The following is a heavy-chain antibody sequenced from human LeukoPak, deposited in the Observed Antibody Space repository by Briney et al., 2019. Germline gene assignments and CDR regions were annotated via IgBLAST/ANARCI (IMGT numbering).Heavy chain of an antibody. J-gene: IGHJ4*02. D-gene: IGHD4-17*01. CDR3: TTDYFEGSNHFATVTTYSDY. CDR1: GFTFSNAW. V-gene: IGHV3-15*01. Sequence: GGSLRLSCAASGFTFSNAWMSWVRQAPGKGLEWVGRIKSKTDGGTTDYAAPVKGRFTISRDDSKNTLYLQMNSLKTEDTAVYYCTTDYFEGSNHFATVTTYSDYWGQGTLVTVSS. CDR2: IKSKTDGGTT.